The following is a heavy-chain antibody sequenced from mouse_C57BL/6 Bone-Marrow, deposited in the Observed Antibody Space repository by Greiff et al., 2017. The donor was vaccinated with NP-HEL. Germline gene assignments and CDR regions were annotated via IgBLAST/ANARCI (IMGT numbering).Heavy chain of an antibody. CDR1: GYTFTGYW. CDR3: ASGIYCGKTDY. V-gene: IGHV1-9*01. D-gene: IGHD2-1*01. Sequence: QVQLKQSGAELMKPGASVKLSCKATGYTFTGYWIEWVKQRPGHGLEWIGEILPGGGSTNYNEKFKGKATFTAATSSNTAYMQLSRLTSEDSAFSFCASGIYCGKTDYWGQGTSVTVSS. CDR2: ILPGGGST. J-gene: IGHJ4*01.